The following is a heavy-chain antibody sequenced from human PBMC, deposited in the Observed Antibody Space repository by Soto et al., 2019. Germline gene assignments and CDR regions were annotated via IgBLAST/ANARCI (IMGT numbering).Heavy chain of an antibody. CDR1: GYSFTGYS. V-gene: IGHV1-2*02. D-gene: IGHD3-22*01. CDR3: ARDGDYYDSSARDSGFYYYGMDV. Sequence: ASVKVSCKTSGYSFTGYSVHWVRQAPGHGPEWMGWINPKSGGTKYAQKFQGRVTMTRDTSISTVFMELSRVTSDDTAVYYCARDGDYYDSSARDSGFYYYGMDVWGQGTTVTVSS. J-gene: IGHJ6*02. CDR2: INPKSGGT.